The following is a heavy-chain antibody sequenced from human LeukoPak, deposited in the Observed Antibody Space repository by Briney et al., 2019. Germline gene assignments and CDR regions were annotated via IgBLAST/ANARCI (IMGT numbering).Heavy chain of an antibody. J-gene: IGHJ4*02. CDR3: ARLALSVAAAGTKTDY. CDR2: IYYSGST. CDR1: GGSISSSSYY. D-gene: IGHD6-13*01. Sequence: PSETLSLTCTVSGGSISSSSYYWGWIRQPPGKGLEWIGSIYYSGSTYYNPSLKSRVTISVDTSKNQFSLKLSSVTAADTAVYYCARLALSVAAAGTKTDYWGQGALVTVSS. V-gene: IGHV4-39*01.